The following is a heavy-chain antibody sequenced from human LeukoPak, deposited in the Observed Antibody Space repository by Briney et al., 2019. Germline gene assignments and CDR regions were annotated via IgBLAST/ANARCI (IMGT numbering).Heavy chain of an antibody. CDR1: EGSISSYY. D-gene: IGHD4-17*01. V-gene: IGHV4-59*01. J-gene: IGHJ4*02. CDR2: IHYSGST. CDR3: ARDYGDFHFDY. Sequence: SETLSLTCTVSEGSISSYYWSWIRQSPGKGLEWIGYIHYSGSTNYNPSLKSRVTISVDTSKNQFSLKLSSVTAADTAVYYCARDYGDFHFDYWGQGTLVTVSS.